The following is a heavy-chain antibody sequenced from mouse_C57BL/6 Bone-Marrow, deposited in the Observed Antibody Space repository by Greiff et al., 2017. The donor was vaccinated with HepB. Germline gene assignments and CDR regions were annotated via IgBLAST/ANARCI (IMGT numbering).Heavy chain of an antibody. J-gene: IGHJ1*03. Sequence: VQLKQSGPELVKPGASVKISCKASGYTFTDYYMNWVKQSHGKSLEWIGDINPNNGGTSYNQKFKGKATLTVDKSSSTAYMELRSLTSEDSAVYYCARDYGSSYWYFDVWGTGTTVTVSS. D-gene: IGHD1-1*01. V-gene: IGHV1-26*01. CDR2: INPNNGGT. CDR1: GYTFTDYY. CDR3: ARDYGSSYWYFDV.